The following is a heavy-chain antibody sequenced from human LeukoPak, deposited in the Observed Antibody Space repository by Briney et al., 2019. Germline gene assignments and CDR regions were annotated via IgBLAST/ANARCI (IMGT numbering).Heavy chain of an antibody. Sequence: SETLSLACTVSGGSISSYYWSWIRQPAGKGLEWIGRIYTSGSTNYNPSLKSRVTMSVDTSKNQFSLKLSSVTAADTAVYYCARGAGYYDILTGYIRGYFFDYWGQGILVTVSS. V-gene: IGHV4-4*07. D-gene: IGHD3-9*01. CDR2: IYTSGST. CDR1: GGSISSYY. CDR3: ARGAGYYDILTGYIRGYFFDY. J-gene: IGHJ4*02.